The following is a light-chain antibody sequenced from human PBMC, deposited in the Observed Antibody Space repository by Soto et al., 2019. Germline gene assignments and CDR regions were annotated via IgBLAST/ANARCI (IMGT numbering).Light chain of an antibody. J-gene: IGKJ1*01. CDR1: QSVSSN. Sequence: ERVLTQSQATLSLSPGETATLSCLASQSVSSNLAWYQQKPGQAPRLLIYGASTRATGIPARFSGSGSGTEFTLTISSLQSEDFAVYYCQQYGSSPVAFGQGTKVDIK. CDR2: GAS. V-gene: IGKV3-15*01. CDR3: QQYGSSPVA.